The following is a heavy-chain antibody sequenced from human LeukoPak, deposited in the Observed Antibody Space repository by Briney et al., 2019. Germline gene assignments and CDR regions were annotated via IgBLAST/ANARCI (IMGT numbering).Heavy chain of an antibody. V-gene: IGHV3-23*01. Sequence: GGSLRLSCAASGFTFSSYAMSWVRQAPGKGLEWVSAISGSGGSTYYADSVKGRLTISRDKSKNTLYLQMNSLRAEDTAVDYCAKDGSGYFDWLLSPGTLFFDYWGQGTLVTVSS. D-gene: IGHD3-9*01. CDR3: AKDGSGYFDWLLSPGTLFFDY. J-gene: IGHJ4*02. CDR2: ISGSGGST. CDR1: GFTFSSYA.